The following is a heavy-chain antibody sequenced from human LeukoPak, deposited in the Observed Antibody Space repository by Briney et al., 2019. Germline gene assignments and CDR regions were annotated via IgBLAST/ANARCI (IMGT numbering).Heavy chain of an antibody. CDR2: IYYSGST. CDR1: GGSISSYY. D-gene: IGHD2-2*01. CDR3: ARGIYCSSTTCYYYYYYTDV. V-gene: IGHV4-59*08. J-gene: IGHJ6*03. Sequence: SETLSLTCTVSGGSISSYYWSWIRQPPGKGLEWIGYIYYSGSTNYNPSLKSRVTISVDTSKNQFSLKLSSVTAADTAVYYCARGIYCSSTTCYYYYYYTDVWGKGTTVTVSS.